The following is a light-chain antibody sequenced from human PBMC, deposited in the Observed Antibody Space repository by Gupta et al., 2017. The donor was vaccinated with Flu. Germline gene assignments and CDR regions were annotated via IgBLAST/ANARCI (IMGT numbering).Light chain of an antibody. J-gene: IGLJ2*01. CDR2: DVS. CDR1: DVDGYNA. Sequence: DVDGYNAVSGYQQRTGTDPNLMIYDVSSRPSGISNRFSGSKSGNTASLTISGLQAEDEAEYCCSLDTSVSTLVVAFGGGTKLTV. CDR3: SLDTSVSTLVVA. V-gene: IGLV2-14*04.